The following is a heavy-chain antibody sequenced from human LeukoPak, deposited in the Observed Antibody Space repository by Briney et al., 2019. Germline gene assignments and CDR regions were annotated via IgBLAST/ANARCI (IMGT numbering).Heavy chain of an antibody. V-gene: IGHV4-4*02. Sequence: SSETLSLTCAVSGDSISSDIWWSWVRQPPGKGLEWIGEIYHSGTTTYNPSLKSRVTISVDKSKNQFSLNLRSVTAADTAMYYCAREKIGTGTVLGKDYYYMDVWGKGTTVTVSS. CDR1: GDSISSDIW. CDR2: IYHSGTT. J-gene: IGHJ6*03. D-gene: IGHD3-16*01. CDR3: AREKIGTGTVLGKDYYYMDV.